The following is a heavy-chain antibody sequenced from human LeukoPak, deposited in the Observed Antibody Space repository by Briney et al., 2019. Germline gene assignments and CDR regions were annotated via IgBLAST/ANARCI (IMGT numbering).Heavy chain of an antibody. J-gene: IGHJ4*02. D-gene: IGHD5-18*01. CDR3: ARFVMVQLWAFDY. CDR1: GGSISSSSHY. V-gene: IGHV4-39*07. Sequence: PSETLSLTCDVSGGSISSSSHYWGWIRQPPGKGLEWIGYIYHSGSTYYNPSLKSRVTISVDRSKNQFSLKLSSVTAADTAVYYCARFVMVQLWAFDYWGQGTLVTVSS. CDR2: IYHSGST.